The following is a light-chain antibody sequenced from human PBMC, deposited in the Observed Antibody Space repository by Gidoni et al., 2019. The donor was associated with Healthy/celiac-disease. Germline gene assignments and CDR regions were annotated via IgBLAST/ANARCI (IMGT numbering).Light chain of an antibody. J-gene: IGKJ1*01. Sequence: EIVMTQSPATLSVSPGERATLSCRASQSVSSNLAWYQQKPGQAPRLLIYGASTRATGFPARFSGSGSGTEFTLTISSLQSEDFAVYYCQQYNNWPPKTFXQXTKVXIK. V-gene: IGKV3-15*01. CDR1: QSVSSN. CDR2: GAS. CDR3: QQYNNWPPKT.